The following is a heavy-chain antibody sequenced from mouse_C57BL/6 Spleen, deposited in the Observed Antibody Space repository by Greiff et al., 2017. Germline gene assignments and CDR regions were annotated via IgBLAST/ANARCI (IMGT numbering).Heavy chain of an antibody. Sequence: VQLQQSGAELVKPGASVKLSCTASGFNIKDYYMHWVKQRTEQGLEWIGRIDPEDGETKYAPKFQGKATITADTSSKTAYLQLSSQTYEDTAVYCCARGVFDKGLDGPYCDYGGQGTTLTVSS. D-gene: IGHD3-1*01. V-gene: IGHV14-2*01. CDR1: GFNIKDYY. CDR2: IDPEDGET. CDR3: ARGVFDKGLDGPYCDY. J-gene: IGHJ2*01.